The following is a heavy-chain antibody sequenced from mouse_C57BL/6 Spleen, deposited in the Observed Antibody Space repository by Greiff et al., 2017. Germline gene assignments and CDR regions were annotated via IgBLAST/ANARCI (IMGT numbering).Heavy chain of an antibody. Sequence: VKLQQPGAELVKPGASVKLSCKASGYTFTSYWMHWVKQRAGQGLEWIGMIHPNSGSTNYNEKFKSKATLTIDKSSSTAYMQLSSLTSEDYAVYYCARDITTVEETDYWGQGTTLTVSS. V-gene: IGHV1-64*01. CDR1: GYTFTSYW. CDR3: ARDITTVEETDY. D-gene: IGHD1-1*01. CDR2: IHPNSGST. J-gene: IGHJ2*01.